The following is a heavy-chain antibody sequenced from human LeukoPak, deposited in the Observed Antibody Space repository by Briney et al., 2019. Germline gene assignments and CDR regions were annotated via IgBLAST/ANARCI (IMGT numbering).Heavy chain of an antibody. Sequence: GASVKVSCKASGYTFTSYYMHWVRQATGQGLEWMGWVNPNSGNTRYAQKFQGRLTMTRNTSISTAYMELSSLRSEDTAVYYCAKNYDFLTGYANWGQGTLVTVSS. CDR1: GYTFTSYY. D-gene: IGHD3-9*01. CDR2: VNPNSGNT. V-gene: IGHV1-8*02. CDR3: AKNYDFLTGYAN. J-gene: IGHJ4*02.